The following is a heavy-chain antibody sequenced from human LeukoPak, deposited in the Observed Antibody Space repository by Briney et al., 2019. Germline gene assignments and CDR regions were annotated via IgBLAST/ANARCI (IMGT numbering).Heavy chain of an antibody. CDR3: ARGPIAAAGHDFDYYYYYMDV. CDR2: IRYDGSNK. CDR1: RFTFSRYG. Sequence: GGSLRLSCAASRFTFSRYGMHWVRQTPAKGLEWVAYIRYDGSNKYYADSVKGRFTISRDNARNSLYLQMNSLRAEDTAVYYCARGPIAAAGHDFDYYYYYMDVWGKGNTVTISS. V-gene: IGHV3-30*02. J-gene: IGHJ6*03. D-gene: IGHD6-13*01.